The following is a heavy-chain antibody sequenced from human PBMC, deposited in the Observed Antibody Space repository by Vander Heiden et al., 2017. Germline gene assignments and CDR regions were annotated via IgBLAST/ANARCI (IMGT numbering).Heavy chain of an antibody. CDR2: ISYDGMKE. CDR3: AKQPSAAEDWLHP. CDR1: GIGFSYFG. D-gene: IGHD6-13*01. Sequence: LQQVESGGGVVQSETSLSLSCTAAGIGFSYFGIHWVRQAPGKGLEWVALISYDGMKEYYADSVKGRFTISRDNSKNTVYLQMNSLRIKDTAVYYCAKQPSAAEDWLHPWGQGTLVTVSS. J-gene: IGHJ5*02. V-gene: IGHV3-30*18.